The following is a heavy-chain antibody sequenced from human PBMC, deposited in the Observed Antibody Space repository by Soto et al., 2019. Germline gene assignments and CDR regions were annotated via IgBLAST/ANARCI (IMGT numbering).Heavy chain of an antibody. J-gene: IGHJ4*02. V-gene: IGHV4-31*03. D-gene: IGHD4-17*01. CDR1: GGSMCSGGYY. CDR2: IYYSGST. Sequence: PSETLSLTCTVSGGSMCSGGYYWSWIRQHPGKGLEWIGYIYYSGSTYYNPSLKSRVTISVDTSKNQFSLKLSSVTAADTAVYYCARADYGDYNYWGQGTLVTVSS. CDR3: ARADYGDYNY.